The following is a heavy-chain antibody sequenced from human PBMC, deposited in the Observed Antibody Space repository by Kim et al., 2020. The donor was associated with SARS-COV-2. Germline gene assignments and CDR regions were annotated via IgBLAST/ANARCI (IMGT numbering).Heavy chain of an antibody. CDR3: ASDYYDSSGYSPYYFNY. Sequence: GGSLRLSCAASGFTFSSYGMHWVRQAPGKGLEWVAVIWYDGSNKYYADSVKGRFTISRDNSKNTLYLQMNSLRAEDTAVYYCASDYYDSSGYSPYYFNYWGQGTLVTVSS. D-gene: IGHD3-22*01. V-gene: IGHV3-33*08. J-gene: IGHJ4*02. CDR1: GFTFSSYG. CDR2: IWYDGSNK.